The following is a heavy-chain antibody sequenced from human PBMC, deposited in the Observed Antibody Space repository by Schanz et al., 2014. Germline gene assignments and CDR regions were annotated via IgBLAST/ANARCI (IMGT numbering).Heavy chain of an antibody. CDR3: VKLPGATGTTSHFDY. D-gene: IGHD1-1*01. CDR2: ISGGGGSA. V-gene: IGHV3-23*04. CDR1: GFTFNNYD. J-gene: IGHJ4*02. Sequence: EVHLVESGGGLVQPGGSLRLSCAASGFTFNNYDMNWVRLVPGKGLECVSGISGGGGSAYYADSVKGRFTISRDNAKYTLYLQMNSLRAEDTAVYYCVKLPGATGTTSHFDYWGQGTLVTVSS.